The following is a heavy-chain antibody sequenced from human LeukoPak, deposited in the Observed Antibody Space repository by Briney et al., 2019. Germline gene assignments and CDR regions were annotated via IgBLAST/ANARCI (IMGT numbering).Heavy chain of an antibody. CDR2: IYYSGST. V-gene: IGHV4-39*07. CDR1: GGSISSSSYY. CDR3: ARYYDFWSGYYCFDY. Sequence: SETLSLTCTVSGGSISSSSYYWGWIRQPPGKGLEWIGSIYYSGSTYYNPSLKSRVTISVDTSKSQFSLKLSSVTAADTAVYYCARYYDFWSGYYCFDYWGQGTLVTVSS. J-gene: IGHJ4*02. D-gene: IGHD3-3*01.